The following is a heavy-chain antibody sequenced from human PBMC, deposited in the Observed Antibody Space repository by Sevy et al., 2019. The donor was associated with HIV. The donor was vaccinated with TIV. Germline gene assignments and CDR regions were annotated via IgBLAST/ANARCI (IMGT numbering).Heavy chain of an antibody. V-gene: IGHV3-21*01. CDR3: ARPYGDYKNWFDP. D-gene: IGHD4-17*01. J-gene: IGHJ5*02. CDR1: GFTFSSYS. Sequence: GGSLRLSCAASGFTFSSYSMNWVRQAPGKGLEWVSSISSSSSYIYYADSVKGRFTISRDNANNSLYLQMNSLRAEDTAVYYCARPYGDYKNWFDPWGQGTLVTVSS. CDR2: ISSSSSYI.